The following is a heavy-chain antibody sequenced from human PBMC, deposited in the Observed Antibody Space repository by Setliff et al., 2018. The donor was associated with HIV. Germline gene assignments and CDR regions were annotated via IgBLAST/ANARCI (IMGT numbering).Heavy chain of an antibody. V-gene: IGHV1-69*13. CDR2: IIPIFGST. J-gene: IGHJ2*01. CDR3: ARDDHYYDMGSILSDWFFDL. CDR1: GGTFIKYS. Sequence: SVKVSCKASGGTFIKYSMNWVRQAPGQGLEWMGGIIPIFGSTTYAQRFQGRVTITADESKNPVEMELSSLTSEDTAVYYCARDDHYYDMGSILSDWFFDLWDRGTLVTVSS. D-gene: IGHD3-22*01.